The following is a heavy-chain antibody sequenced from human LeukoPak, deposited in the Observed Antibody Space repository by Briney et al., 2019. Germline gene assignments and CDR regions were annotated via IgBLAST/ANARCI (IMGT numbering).Heavy chain of an antibody. CDR1: GVSFRSHS. CDR2: IYSSGSYI. J-gene: IGHJ4*02. D-gene: IGHD1-20*01. CDR3: AREYNSRATFDH. Sequence: PGASLSPSCAACDSGVSFRSHSMNWVRQAPGKGLEWNSYIYSSGSYIFYAASVKGRFTVSRDNARNSLYLQMNSLRAEDTATYYCAREYNSRATFDHWGQGTLVTVSS. V-gene: IGHV3-21*05.